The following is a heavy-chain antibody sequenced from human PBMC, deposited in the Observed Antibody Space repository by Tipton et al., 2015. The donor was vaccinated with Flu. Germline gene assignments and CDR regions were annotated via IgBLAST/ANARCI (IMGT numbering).Heavy chain of an antibody. D-gene: IGHD3-10*02. CDR1: GGSITSAGYY. CDR2: IYHSGTT. Sequence: TLSLTCTVSGGSITSAGYYWSWIRQHPGKGLEWIGSIYHSGTTYYNPSLKSRLTMSVDTSNNQFSLKLNSVTAADTAVYYCARHTGDSVRGVVDYWGQGTLVTVSS. J-gene: IGHJ4*02. CDR3: ARHTGDSVRGVVDY. V-gene: IGHV4-31*03.